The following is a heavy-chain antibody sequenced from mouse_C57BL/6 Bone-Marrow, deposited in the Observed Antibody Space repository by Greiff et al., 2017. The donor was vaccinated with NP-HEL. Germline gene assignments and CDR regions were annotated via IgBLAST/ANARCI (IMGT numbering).Heavy chain of an antibody. J-gene: IGHJ4*01. CDR1: GFSLTSYA. D-gene: IGHD1-1*01. CDR3: AGKEDYYCSSNGYYDMDY. CDR2: IWTGGGT. V-gene: IGHV2-9-1*01. Sequence: VQLKESGPGLVAPSQSLSITCTVSGFSLTSYAISWVRQPPGKGLEWLGVIWTGGGTNYNAALKSRLSISKDNSKSQVFLKMNSLQTDDTARYYCAGKEDYYCSSNGYYDMDYWGQGTSVTVSS.